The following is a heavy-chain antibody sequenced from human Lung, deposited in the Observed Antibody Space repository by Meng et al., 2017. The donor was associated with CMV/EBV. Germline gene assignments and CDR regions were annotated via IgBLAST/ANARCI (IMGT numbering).Heavy chain of an antibody. CDR2: INKNGFNI. V-gene: IGHV3-48*03. Sequence: SXKISCAASGFTFDNYEMNWVRQAPGKGPEWISYINKNGFNIEYADSVKGRFTISRDNAKNSLFLQLDSLRADDTAVYYCARNSLSYYGMDLWGQGTTVTVSS. CDR3: ARNSLSYYGMDL. CDR1: GFTFDNYE. D-gene: IGHD4-23*01. J-gene: IGHJ6*02.